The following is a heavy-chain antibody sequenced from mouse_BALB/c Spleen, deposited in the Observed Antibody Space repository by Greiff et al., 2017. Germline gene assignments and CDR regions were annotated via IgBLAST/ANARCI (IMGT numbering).Heavy chain of an antibody. CDR3: ATDRYGAMDY. V-gene: IGHV3-2*02. CDR1: GYSITSDYA. CDR2: ISYSGST. Sequence: EVQLQQSGPGLVEPSQSLSLTCTVTGYSITSDYAWNWIRQFPGNKLEWMGYISYSGSTSYNPSLKSRISITRDTSKNQFFLQLNSVTTEDTATYYCATDRYGAMDYWGQGTSVTVSS. J-gene: IGHJ4*01. D-gene: IGHD2-14*01.